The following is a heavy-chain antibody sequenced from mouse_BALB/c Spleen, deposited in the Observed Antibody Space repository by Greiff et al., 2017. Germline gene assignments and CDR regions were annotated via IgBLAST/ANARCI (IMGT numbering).Heavy chain of an antibody. V-gene: IGHV5-9-3*01. CDR3: ARHGYDPFDY. CDR1: GFTFSSYA. D-gene: IGHD2-2*01. J-gene: IGHJ2*01. Sequence: EVQLVESGGGLVKPGGSLKLSCAASGFTFSSYAMSWVRQTPEKRLEWVATISSGGSYTYYPDSVKGRFTISRDNAKNTLYLQMSSLRSEDTAMYYCARHGYDPFDYWGQGTTLTVSS. CDR2: ISSGGSYT.